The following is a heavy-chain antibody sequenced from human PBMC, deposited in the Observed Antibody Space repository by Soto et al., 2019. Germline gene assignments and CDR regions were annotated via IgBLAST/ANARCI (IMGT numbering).Heavy chain of an antibody. CDR1: GFSFNSYG. CDR2: IWSDGSVK. CDR3: ARALAAYGALDL. J-gene: IGHJ4*02. D-gene: IGHD3-10*01. Sequence: QGQLVESGGVVVQPGESLKLSCAASGFSFNSYGIFWFRQAPGKRLQWVAVIWSDGSVKDIADPVKGRFIIFRDNPEMTVALTMNTLGAEDTVVYFCARALAAYGALDLWGRRTLVSVSS. V-gene: IGHV3-33*01.